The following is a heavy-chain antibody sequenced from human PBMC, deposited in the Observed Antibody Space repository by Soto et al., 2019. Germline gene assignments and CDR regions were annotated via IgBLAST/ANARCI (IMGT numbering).Heavy chain of an antibody. CDR2: IDHSGST. V-gene: IGHV4-34*01. J-gene: IGHJ4*02. Sequence: QVQLQQWGTGLLKPSETLSLTCAVYGGSFRGYYWTWIRQPPGKGLEWIGEIDHSGSTNYNPSLKSRVTISVDTSKNQFSLKLAAVPAADTAVYYCARVEYTYNYRGLEYWGQGTLVTVSS. D-gene: IGHD3-16*01. CDR1: GGSFRGYY. CDR3: ARVEYTYNYRGLEY.